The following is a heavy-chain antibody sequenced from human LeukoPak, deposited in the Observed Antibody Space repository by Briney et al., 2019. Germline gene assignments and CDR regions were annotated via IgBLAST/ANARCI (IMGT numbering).Heavy chain of an antibody. CDR2: ISYDGSNK. J-gene: IGHJ4*02. CDR1: GFSISSYA. CDR3: ARGDYYGSGSYPYYFDY. Sequence: GGSLRLSWAASGFSISSYAMHWVRQAPGKGLEWMTVISYDGSNKYYADSVRGRFTLSIDTSKNTLYVQMSSLRAEDTAVYYCARGDYYGSGSYPYYFDYWGQGTLVTVSS. D-gene: IGHD3-10*01. V-gene: IGHV3-30-3*01.